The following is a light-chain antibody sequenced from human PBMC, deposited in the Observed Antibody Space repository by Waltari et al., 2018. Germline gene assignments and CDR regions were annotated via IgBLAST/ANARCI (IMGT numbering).Light chain of an antibody. CDR2: DAS. Sequence: DIQVTQSPSSLSASVGDRVTVTCRASQDIRTNLNWYQQKPGKAPNLLIHDASNLYTGVPLRFSGSGSGTDFTFTISSLQPDDAGTYYCQQYDNFVVTFGGGTLLEIK. J-gene: IGKJ4*01. CDR1: QDIRTN. CDR3: QQYDNFVVT. V-gene: IGKV1-33*01.